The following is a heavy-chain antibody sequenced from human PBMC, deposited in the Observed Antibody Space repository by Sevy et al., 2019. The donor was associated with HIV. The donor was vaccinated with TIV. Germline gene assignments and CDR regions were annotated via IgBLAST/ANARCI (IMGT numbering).Heavy chain of an antibody. CDR1: GFSFSYYG. D-gene: IGHD6-19*01. Sequence: GGSLRLSCIGSGFSFSYYGIHWVRQAPGKGLDWVALISHDGINEYYADSVKGRFTISRDNSKNTVYLEMNSLRAEDTAVYYCAGWSSAWTLFDYWGQGTLVTVSS. J-gene: IGHJ4*02. CDR2: ISHDGINE. CDR3: AGWSSAWTLFDY. V-gene: IGHV3-30*03.